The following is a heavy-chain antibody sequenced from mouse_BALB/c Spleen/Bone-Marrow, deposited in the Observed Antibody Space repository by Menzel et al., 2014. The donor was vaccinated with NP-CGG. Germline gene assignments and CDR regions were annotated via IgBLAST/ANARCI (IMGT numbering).Heavy chain of an antibody. D-gene: IGHD1-1*01. CDR2: IDPANGNT. Sequence: EVQLQLSGAELVKPGASVKLSCTASGFNIKDTYMHWVKQRPEQGLEWIGRIDPANGNTKYDPKFQGKATITADTSSNTAYLQLSSLTSEDTAVYYCASYYYGSSRFAYWGQGTLVTVSA. V-gene: IGHV14-3*02. CDR1: GFNIKDTY. J-gene: IGHJ3*01. CDR3: ASYYYGSSRFAY.